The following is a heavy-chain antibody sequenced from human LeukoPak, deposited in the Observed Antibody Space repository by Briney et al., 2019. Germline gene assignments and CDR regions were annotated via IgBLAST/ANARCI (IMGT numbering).Heavy chain of an antibody. D-gene: IGHD2-2*01. J-gene: IGHJ3*02. V-gene: IGHV3-30-3*01. CDR2: ISYDGSNK. CDR1: GFTFSSYA. Sequence: GRSLRLSCAASGFTFSSYAMHWVRQAPGKGLEWVAVISYDGSNKYYADSVKGRFTISRDNSKNTLYLQMNSLRAEDTAVYYCLGYCSSTSCYQGAFDIWGQGTMVTVSS. CDR3: LGYCSSTSCYQGAFDI.